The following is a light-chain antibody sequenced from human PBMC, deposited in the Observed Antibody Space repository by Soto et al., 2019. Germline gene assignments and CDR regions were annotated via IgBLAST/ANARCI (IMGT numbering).Light chain of an antibody. J-gene: IGLJ2*01. CDR2: DNI. CDR3: QSYDSSLSAHVV. CDR1: SSNIGAGYD. V-gene: IGLV1-40*01. Sequence: QSVLTQPPSVSGAPGQRVTISCTGSSSNIGAGYDVHWYQQLPGTAPKLLIYDNINRPSGVPDRFSGSKSGTSASLAITGLQAEDEADYYCQSYDSSLSAHVVFGGGTKVTVL.